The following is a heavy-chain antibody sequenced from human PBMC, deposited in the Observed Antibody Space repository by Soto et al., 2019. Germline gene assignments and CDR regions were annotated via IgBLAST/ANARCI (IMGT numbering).Heavy chain of an antibody. CDR2: ISPNSGAT. CDR3: ARGGSWYDF. CDR1: GYSFGLYY. V-gene: IGHV1-2*07. D-gene: IGHD6-13*01. Sequence: QVQLMQSGAEVRKPGASVKVSCKVSGYSFGLYYINWVRQAPGEGPEWMGWISPNSGATSYAHKYERRVTMTRDTSITTVFMELTSLTSDATSVYYCARGGSWYDFWGQGTPVTVS. J-gene: IGHJ4*02.